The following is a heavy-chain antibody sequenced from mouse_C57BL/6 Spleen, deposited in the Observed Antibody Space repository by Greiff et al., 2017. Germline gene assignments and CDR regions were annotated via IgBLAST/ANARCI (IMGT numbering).Heavy chain of an antibody. CDR2: IYPGDGDT. D-gene: IGHD2-14*01. V-gene: IGHV1-80*01. Sequence: VQLQQSGAELVKPGASVKISCKASGYAFSSYWMNWVKQRPGKGLEWIGQIYPGDGDTNYNGKFKGKATLTADKSSSTAYMQLSSLTSEDSAVYFCALTGTFYAMDYWGQGTSVTVSS. J-gene: IGHJ4*01. CDR1: GYAFSSYW. CDR3: ALTGTFYAMDY.